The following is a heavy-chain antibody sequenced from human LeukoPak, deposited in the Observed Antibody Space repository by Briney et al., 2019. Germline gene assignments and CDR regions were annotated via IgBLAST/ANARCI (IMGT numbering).Heavy chain of an antibody. J-gene: IGHJ3*02. CDR3: ASFDIVEDDAFDI. CDR2: IYTSGST. Sequence: PSETLSLTCTVSGGSISSGSYYWSWIRQPAGKGLEWIGRIYTSGSTNYNPSLKSRVTISVDTSKNQFSLKLSSVTAADTAVYHCASFDIVEDDAFDIWGQGTMVTVSS. CDR1: GGSISSGSYY. D-gene: IGHD2-15*01. V-gene: IGHV4-61*02.